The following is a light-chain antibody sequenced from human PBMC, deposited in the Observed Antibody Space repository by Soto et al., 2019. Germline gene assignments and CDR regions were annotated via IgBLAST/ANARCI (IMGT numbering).Light chain of an antibody. CDR1: QSISSY. J-gene: IGKJ1*01. Sequence: DVQMTQSPSSLSASVGDRVTITCRASQSISSYLNWYQQKPGKAPKLLIYAASSLQSGVPSRFSGSGSGTDFTLTICSLQPEDFATYYCQQSYSTPRTYGHGSKV. CDR2: AAS. V-gene: IGKV1-39*01. CDR3: QQSYSTPRT.